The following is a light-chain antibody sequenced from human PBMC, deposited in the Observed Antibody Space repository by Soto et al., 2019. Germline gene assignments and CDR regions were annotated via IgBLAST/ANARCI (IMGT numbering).Light chain of an antibody. V-gene: IGLV2-14*01. CDR2: EVR. CDR1: SSDVGAYNY. J-gene: IGLJ1*01. Sequence: QSALTQPASVSGSPGQAITISCTGTSSDVGAYNYVSWYQQYAGKAPKLMIYEVRNRPSGVSNRFSGSKSGNTASLIISGLQAEDEADYYCTSYTASTTVVFGTGTKVTVL. CDR3: TSYTASTTVV.